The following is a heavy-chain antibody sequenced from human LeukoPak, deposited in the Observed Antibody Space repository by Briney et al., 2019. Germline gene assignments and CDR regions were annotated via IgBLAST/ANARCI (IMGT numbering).Heavy chain of an antibody. CDR3: AKWVAVAGSFDY. Sequence: GGSLRLSCAASGFTFSSYAMSWVRKAPGKGLEWVSAISGSGGSTYYADSVKGRFTISRDNSKNTLYLQMNSLRAEDTAVYYCAKWVAVAGSFDYWGQGTLVTVSS. V-gene: IGHV3-23*01. CDR1: GFTFSSYA. J-gene: IGHJ4*02. D-gene: IGHD6-19*01. CDR2: ISGSGGST.